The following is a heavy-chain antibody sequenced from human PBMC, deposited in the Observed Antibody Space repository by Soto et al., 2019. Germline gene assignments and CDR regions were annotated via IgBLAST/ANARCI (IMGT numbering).Heavy chain of an antibody. CDR3: ARDLVSSGTATYYYYYGMDV. CDR2: IWYDGSNK. D-gene: IGHD6-19*01. CDR1: GFTFSSYG. J-gene: IGHJ6*02. Sequence: QVQLVESGGGVVQPGRSLRLSCAASGFTFSSYGMHWVRQAPGKGLEWVAVIWYDGSNKYYADSVKGRFTISRDNSKNTLYLQMNSLRAEDTAVYYCARDLVSSGTATYYYYYGMDVWGQGTTVTVSS. V-gene: IGHV3-33*01.